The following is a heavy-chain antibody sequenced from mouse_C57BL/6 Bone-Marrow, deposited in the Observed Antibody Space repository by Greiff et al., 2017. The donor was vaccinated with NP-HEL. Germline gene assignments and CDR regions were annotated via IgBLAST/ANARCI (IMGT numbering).Heavy chain of an antibody. V-gene: IGHV1-80*01. Sequence: QVQLKQSGAELVKPGASVKISCKASGYAFSSYWMNWVKQRPGKGLEWIGQIFPGDGDTNYNGKFKGKATLTADKSSSTAYMQLSSLTSEDSAVYYCARGGRRVWYFDVWGTGTTVTVSS. D-gene: IGHD3-3*01. J-gene: IGHJ1*03. CDR2: IFPGDGDT. CDR1: GYAFSSYW. CDR3: ARGGRRVWYFDV.